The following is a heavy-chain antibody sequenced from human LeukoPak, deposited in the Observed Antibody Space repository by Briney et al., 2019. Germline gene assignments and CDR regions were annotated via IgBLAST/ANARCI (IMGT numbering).Heavy chain of an antibody. V-gene: IGHV3-66*01. J-gene: IGHJ4*02. Sequence: GGSLRLSCAASGFTLSSNYVGWVRQAPGKGLEWVSHIYSGGNTYYADSVKGRFTISRDTSENMVFLQMNSLRAEDTAVYYCAKGGGSGKYYFDYLGQGTLVTVSS. CDR1: GFTLSSNY. CDR2: IYSGGNT. CDR3: AKGGGSGKYYFDY. D-gene: IGHD3-16*01.